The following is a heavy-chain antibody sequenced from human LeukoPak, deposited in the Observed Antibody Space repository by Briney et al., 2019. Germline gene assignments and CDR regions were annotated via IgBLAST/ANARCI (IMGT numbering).Heavy chain of an antibody. D-gene: IGHD1-26*01. CDR3: ARLARYSWSPISPLYYYYYMDV. Sequence: GASVKVSCKASGYTFTSYSMNWVRQAPGQGPEWMGIINPSDASTTYAQKFQGRVTMTRDMSTSTVYMELSSLRSEDTAVYYCARLARYSWSPISPLYYYYYMDVWGKGTTVTVSS. V-gene: IGHV1-46*01. J-gene: IGHJ6*03. CDR1: GYTFTSYS. CDR2: INPSDAST.